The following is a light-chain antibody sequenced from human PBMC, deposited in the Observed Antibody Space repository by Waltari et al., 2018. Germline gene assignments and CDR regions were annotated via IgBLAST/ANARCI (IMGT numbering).Light chain of an antibody. CDR2: GAT. J-gene: IGKJ1*01. CDR3: HQYGTSPWT. V-gene: IGKV3-20*01. Sequence: EIVLTQSTGTLSLSPGDRATLSCRASQSVHSRYLAWYQQKPGQAPRLLISGATSGAIGIPDRFSGSGSGTDFTLTISRLEPEDFAVYYCHQYGTSPWTFGRGTKVEIK. CDR1: QSVHSRY.